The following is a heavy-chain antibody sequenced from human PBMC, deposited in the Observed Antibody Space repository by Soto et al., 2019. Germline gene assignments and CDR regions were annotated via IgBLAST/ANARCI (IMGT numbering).Heavy chain of an antibody. CDR1: GFTFSSYA. D-gene: IGHD3-22*01. CDR3: ASDVDDDSSGYYYPPDY. Sequence: EVQLLESGGGLVQPGGSLRLSCAASGFTFSSYAMSWVRQAPGKGLEWVSAISGSGGSTYYADSVKGRFTISRDNSKNTLYLQMNSLRAEDTAVYYCASDVDDDSSGYYYPPDYWGQGTLVTVSS. CDR2: ISGSGGST. J-gene: IGHJ4*02. V-gene: IGHV3-23*01.